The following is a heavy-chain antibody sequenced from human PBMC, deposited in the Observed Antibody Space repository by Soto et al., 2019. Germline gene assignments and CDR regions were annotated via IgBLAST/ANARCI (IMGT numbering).Heavy chain of an antibody. D-gene: IGHD6-6*01. Sequence: PSETLSLTCTVSGGSISSSSYYRGWIRQPPGKGLEWIGSIYYSGSTYYNPSLKSRVTISVDTSKNQFSLKLSSVTAADTAVYYCARPTSIAAPFDYWGQGTLFTVSS. CDR2: IYYSGST. J-gene: IGHJ4*02. CDR1: GGSISSSSYY. CDR3: ARPTSIAAPFDY. V-gene: IGHV4-39*01.